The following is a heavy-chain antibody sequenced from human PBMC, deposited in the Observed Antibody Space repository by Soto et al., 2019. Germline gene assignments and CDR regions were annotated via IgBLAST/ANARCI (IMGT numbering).Heavy chain of an antibody. Sequence: SETLSLTCAVYGGSFSGYYWSRIRQPPGKGLEWIGEINHSGSTNYNPSLKSRVTISVDTSKNQFSLKLGSVTAADTAVYYCACRVGYCSSTSCPLGYYYYYMDVWGKGTTVTVSS. D-gene: IGHD2-2*01. V-gene: IGHV4-34*01. CDR3: ACRVGYCSSTSCPLGYYYYYMDV. J-gene: IGHJ6*03. CDR2: INHSGST. CDR1: GGSFSGYY.